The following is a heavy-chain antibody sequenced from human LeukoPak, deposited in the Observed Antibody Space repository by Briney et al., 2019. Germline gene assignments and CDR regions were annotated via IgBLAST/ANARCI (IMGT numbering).Heavy chain of an antibody. CDR1: GYSFTNYW. Sequence: GESLKISCKGSGYSFTNYWIGWVRQMPGKGLEFMGSTYPGDSDTRYSPSFQGQVTISADKSISTAYLQWGSLKASDTAMYYCARPTYFDGEFDYWGQGTLVTVSS. CDR2: TYPGDSDT. D-gene: IGHD3-10*01. CDR3: ARPTYFDGEFDY. V-gene: IGHV5-51*01. J-gene: IGHJ4*02.